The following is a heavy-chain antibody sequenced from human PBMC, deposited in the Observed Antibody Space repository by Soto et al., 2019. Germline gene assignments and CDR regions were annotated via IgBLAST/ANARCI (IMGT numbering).Heavy chain of an antibody. D-gene: IGHD3-10*01. Sequence: XGSLRLSCAAIGFTFRTYSMSWVRQAPGKGLEWVSVISGSTGKTYYADSVKGRFTISRDNSKNTLSLQMNSLRGEDTAVYFCAKNSGSGSPYYYNMEVWGQGTMVTVSS. J-gene: IGHJ6*02. V-gene: IGHV3-23*01. CDR2: ISGSTGKT. CDR1: GFTFRTYS. CDR3: AKNSGSGSPYYYNMEV.